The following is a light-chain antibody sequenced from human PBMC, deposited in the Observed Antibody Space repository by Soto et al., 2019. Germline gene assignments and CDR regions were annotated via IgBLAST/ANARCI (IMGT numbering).Light chain of an antibody. CDR1: QAINTF. CDR3: QHYDNLPLT. CDR2: DAS. Sequence: DIQMTQSPSSLSASVGDRVTITCQASQAINTFLNWYQQKPGKAPKLLIYDASNLEPGVPSRFSGSGSGTDFTFTISSLQPEDFATELCQHYDNLPLTFGGGTKVEIK. V-gene: IGKV1-33*01. J-gene: IGKJ4*01.